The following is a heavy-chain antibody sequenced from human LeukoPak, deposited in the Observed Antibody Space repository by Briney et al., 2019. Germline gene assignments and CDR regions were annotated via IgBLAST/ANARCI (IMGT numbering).Heavy chain of an antibody. CDR2: IYYSGST. Sequence: PSETLSLTCTVSGGSISSYYWSWIRQPPGKGLEWIGYIYYSGSTNYNPSLKSRVTISVDTSKNQFSLKLSSVTAADTAVYYCARDLEDTAMPTDYWGQGTLVTVSS. J-gene: IGHJ4*02. D-gene: IGHD5-18*01. V-gene: IGHV4-59*01. CDR1: GGSISSYY. CDR3: ARDLEDTAMPTDY.